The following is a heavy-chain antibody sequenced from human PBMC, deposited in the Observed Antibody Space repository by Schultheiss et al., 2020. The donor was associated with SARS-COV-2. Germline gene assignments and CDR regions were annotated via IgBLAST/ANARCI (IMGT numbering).Heavy chain of an antibody. CDR2: MNPNSGNT. J-gene: IGHJ4*02. V-gene: IGHV1-8*01. D-gene: IGHD1-26*01. CDR1: GYTFTSYD. Sequence: ASVKVSCKASGYTFTSYDINWVRQATGQGLEWMGWMNPNSGNTGYAQKFQGRVTMTRNTSISTAYMELSSLRAEDTAVYYCAKFAPYYGSNSKYYFDYWGQGTLVTVSS. CDR3: AKFAPYYGSNSKYYFDY.